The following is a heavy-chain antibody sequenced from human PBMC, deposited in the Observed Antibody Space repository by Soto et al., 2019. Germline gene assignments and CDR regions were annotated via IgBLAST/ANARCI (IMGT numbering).Heavy chain of an antibody. Sequence: QLQLQESGSGLVKPSQTLSLTCAVSGGSISSGGYSWSWIRQPPGKGLEWIGYIYHSGSTYHNPSLKSRVTISVDRSKNQFSLKLSSVTAADTAVYYCARTTYGDGAGDWFDPWGQGTLVTVSS. J-gene: IGHJ5*02. CDR3: ARTTYGDGAGDWFDP. CDR2: IYHSGST. D-gene: IGHD4-17*01. V-gene: IGHV4-30-2*01. CDR1: GGSISSGGYS.